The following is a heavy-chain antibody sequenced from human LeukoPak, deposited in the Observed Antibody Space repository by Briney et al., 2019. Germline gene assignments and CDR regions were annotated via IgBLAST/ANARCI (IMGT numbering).Heavy chain of an antibody. CDR1: GFTFSSYA. D-gene: IGHD3-9*01. V-gene: IGHV3-30-3*01. Sequence: GGSLRLSCAASGFTFSSYAMHWVRQAPGKGLEWVAVISYDGSNKYYADSVKGRFTISRDNSKNTLYLQMNSLRAEDTAVYYCASSTYDILTDVDYWGQGTLVTVSS. J-gene: IGHJ4*02. CDR2: ISYDGSNK. CDR3: ASSTYDILTDVDY.